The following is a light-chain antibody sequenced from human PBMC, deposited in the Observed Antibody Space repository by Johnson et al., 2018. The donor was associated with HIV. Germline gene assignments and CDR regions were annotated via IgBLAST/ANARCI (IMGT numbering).Light chain of an antibody. CDR2: DNN. CDR1: SSNIGNNY. J-gene: IGLJ1*01. Sequence: QSVLTQPPSVSAAPGQKVTISCSGSSSNIGNNYVSWYQQLPGTAPKLLIYDNNKRPSGIPDRFSGSKSGTSDTLGITGLQTGAEADYYCGTWDSSLRGGVFGPGTKVTVL. V-gene: IGLV1-51*01. CDR3: GTWDSSLRGGV.